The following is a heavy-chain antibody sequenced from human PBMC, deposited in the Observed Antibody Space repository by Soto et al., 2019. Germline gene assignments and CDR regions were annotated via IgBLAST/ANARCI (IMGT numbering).Heavy chain of an antibody. CDR3: ARESIILAAAGYFDY. CDR1: GFTFSSYW. CDR2: IKQDGSEK. D-gene: IGHD6-13*01. J-gene: IGHJ4*02. V-gene: IGHV3-7*03. Sequence: GGSLRLSCAASGFTFSSYWMSWVRQAPGKGLEWVANIKQDGSEKYYVDSVKGRFTISRDNAKNSLYLQMNSLRAEDTAVYYCARESIILAAAGYFDYWGQGTLVTVSS.